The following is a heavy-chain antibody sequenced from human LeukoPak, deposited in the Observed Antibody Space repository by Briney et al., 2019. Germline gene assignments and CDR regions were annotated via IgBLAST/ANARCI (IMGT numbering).Heavy chain of an antibody. J-gene: IGHJ4*02. CDR3: AREVSSGRWTFDY. CDR2: IIPMFGTA. V-gene: IGHV1-69*01. Sequence: SVKVSCKASGGTFSSYAISWVRQAPGQGLEWMGDIIPMFGTAYYAQKLQGRVTITADHSTSTAYMELSSLRSEETAVYYCAREVSSGRWTFDYWGQGTLVTVSS. CDR1: GGTFSSYA. D-gene: IGHD3-10*02.